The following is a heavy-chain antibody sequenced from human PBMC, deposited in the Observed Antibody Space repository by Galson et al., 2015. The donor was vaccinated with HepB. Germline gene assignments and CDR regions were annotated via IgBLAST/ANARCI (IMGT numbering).Heavy chain of an antibody. CDR3: AKVAILGATPHYFDY. V-gene: IGHV3-23*01. D-gene: IGHD3-16*01. CDR2: ISVSGDIT. CDR1: GFPFTRYA. J-gene: IGHJ4*02. Sequence: SLRLSCAASGFPFTRYAISWVRQAPGTGLDWVSSISVSGDITYYGASVKGRFTLSRDNSKKSVFLQMHNLRAEDTAVYYCAKVAILGATPHYFDYFGQGTLVTVSS.